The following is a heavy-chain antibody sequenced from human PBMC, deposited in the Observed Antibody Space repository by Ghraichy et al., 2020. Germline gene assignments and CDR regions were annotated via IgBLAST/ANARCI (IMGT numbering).Heavy chain of an antibody. D-gene: IGHD5-12*01. J-gene: IGHJ4*02. CDR2: IRSKGYGVTT. Sequence: GESLNISCTASGFTFGDYAVSWFRQAPGKGLEWVGFIRSKGYGVTTEYAASVKGRFAISRDDSKSIAYLQMDSLKTEDTAVYYCTRASGAFDYWGQGTLVTVSS. CDR3: TRASGAFDY. CDR1: GFTFGDYA. V-gene: IGHV3-49*03.